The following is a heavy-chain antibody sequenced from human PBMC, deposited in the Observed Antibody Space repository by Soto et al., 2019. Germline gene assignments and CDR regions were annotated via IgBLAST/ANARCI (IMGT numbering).Heavy chain of an antibody. D-gene: IGHD5-18*01. CDR3: AREEMATADY. V-gene: IGHV4-34*01. J-gene: IGHJ4*02. CDR2: INHSGST. CDR1: GGSFSGYY. Sequence: SETLSLTCAVYGGSFSGYYWSWIRQPPGKGLEWIGEINHSGSTNYNPSLKSRVTISVDTSKNQFSLKLSSVTAADTAVYYCAREEMATADYWGQGTLVTVSS.